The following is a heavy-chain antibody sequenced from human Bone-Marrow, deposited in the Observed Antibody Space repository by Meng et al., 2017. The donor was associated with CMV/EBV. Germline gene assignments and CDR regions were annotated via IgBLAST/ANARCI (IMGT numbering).Heavy chain of an antibody. Sequence: ASVKVSCKASGYTFTSYDINWVRQATGQGLEWMGWMNPNSGNTGYAQKFQGRVTMTRNTSISTAYMEPSSLRSEDTAVYYCARGKSFGSSYYYYYGMDVWGQGTTVTFSS. V-gene: IGHV1-8*01. CDR2: MNPNSGNT. D-gene: IGHD6-6*01. CDR1: GYTFTSYD. CDR3: ARGKSFGSSYYYYYGMDV. J-gene: IGHJ6*02.